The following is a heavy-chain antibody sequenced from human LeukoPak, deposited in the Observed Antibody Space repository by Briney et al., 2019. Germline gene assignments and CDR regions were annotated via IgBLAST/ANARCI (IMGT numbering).Heavy chain of an antibody. D-gene: IGHD4-17*01. CDR1: GGSISSGDYY. CDR3: ARAWEDYGDYHYYFDY. Sequence: SQTLSLTCTVSGGSISSGDYYWSWIRQPPGKGLEWIGYIYYSGSTYYNPSLKSRVTISVDTSKNQLSLKLSSVTAADTAVYYCARAWEDYGDYHYYFDYWGQGTLVTVSS. V-gene: IGHV4-30-4*01. J-gene: IGHJ4*02. CDR2: IYYSGST.